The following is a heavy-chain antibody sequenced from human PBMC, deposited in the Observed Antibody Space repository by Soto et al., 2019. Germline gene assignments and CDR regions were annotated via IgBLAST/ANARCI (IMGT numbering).Heavy chain of an antibody. D-gene: IGHD4-17*01. CDR2: IYYSGST. J-gene: IGHJ6*02. CDR3: ARHNYGLSGGLQRGGMDV. CDR1: GGSISSSSYY. Sequence: SETLSLTCTVSGGSISSSSYYWGWIRQPPGKGPEWIGSIYYSGSTYYNPSLKSRVTISVDTSKNQFSLKLSSVTAADTAVYYCARHNYGLSGGLQRGGMDVWGQGTTVTVSS. V-gene: IGHV4-39*01.